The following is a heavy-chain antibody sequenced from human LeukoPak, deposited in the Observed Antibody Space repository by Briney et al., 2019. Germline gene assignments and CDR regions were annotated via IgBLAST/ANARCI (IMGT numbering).Heavy chain of an antibody. CDR1: GGTFSSYA. D-gene: IGHD3-9*01. CDR3: ARDRRLGVFDY. J-gene: IGHJ4*02. CDR2: IIPILGIA. V-gene: IGHV1-69*10. Sequence: GASVKVSCKASGGTFSSYAISWVRQAPGQGLEWMGGIIPILGIANYAQKFQGRVTITADKSTSTAYMELSSLRSEDTAVYYCARDRRLGVFDYWGQGTLVTVSS.